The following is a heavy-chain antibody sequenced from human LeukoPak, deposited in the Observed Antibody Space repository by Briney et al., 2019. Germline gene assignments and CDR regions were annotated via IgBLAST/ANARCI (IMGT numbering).Heavy chain of an antibody. D-gene: IGHD6-13*01. CDR2: IGTAGDT. V-gene: IGHV3-13*01. CDR1: GFTFSSYD. Sequence: PGGSLRLSCAASGFTFSSYDMHWVRQATGKGLEWVSAIGTAGDTYYPGSVKGRFTISRENAKNSLYLQMNSLRAGDTAVYYCARGIAAAGIHSAWFDPWGQGTLVTVSS. CDR3: ARGIAAAGIHSAWFDP. J-gene: IGHJ5*02.